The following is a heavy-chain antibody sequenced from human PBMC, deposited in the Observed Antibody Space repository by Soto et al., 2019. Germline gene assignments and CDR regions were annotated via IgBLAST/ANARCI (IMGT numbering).Heavy chain of an antibody. CDR3: ARHEYNYGNYYYYGLDV. D-gene: IGHD3-10*01. J-gene: IGHJ6*02. Sequence: PGESLKISCKGSGYSFTSYWIGWVRQMPGKGLEWMGIVYPGDSDTRYSPSFQGQVTISADRSISTAYLQWSSLKASDTAIYYCARHEYNYGNYYYYGLDVWGQGTTVTAP. CDR1: GYSFTSYW. V-gene: IGHV5-51*01. CDR2: VYPGDSDT.